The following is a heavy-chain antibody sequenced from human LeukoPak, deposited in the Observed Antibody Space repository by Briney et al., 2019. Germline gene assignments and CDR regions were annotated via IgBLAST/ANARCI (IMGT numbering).Heavy chain of an antibody. J-gene: IGHJ4*02. Sequence: SETLSLTCTVSGGSISNYYWSWIRQPPGKGLEWIGYIYYSGSTNYNPSLKSRVTMSVDTSKNQFSLKLSSVTAADTAVYYCARGSEDGSGSYYDYWGQGTLVTVSS. D-gene: IGHD3-10*01. CDR2: IYYSGST. CDR3: ARGSEDGSGSYYDY. V-gene: IGHV4-59*12. CDR1: GGSISNYY.